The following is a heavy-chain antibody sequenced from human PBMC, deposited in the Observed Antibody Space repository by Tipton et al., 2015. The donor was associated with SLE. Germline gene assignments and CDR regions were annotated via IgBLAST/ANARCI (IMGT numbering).Heavy chain of an antibody. J-gene: IGHJ4*02. CDR3: ARSGRSIAARPFDY. V-gene: IGHV4-34*01. Sequence: TLSLTCAVYGGSFSGYYWSWIRQSPGKGLEWIGEINHSGSTNYNPSLKSRLTISIDTSKNQFSLKLSSVTAADTAVYYCARSGRSIAARPFDYWGQGTLVTVSS. CDR1: GGSFSGYY. D-gene: IGHD6-6*01. CDR2: INHSGST.